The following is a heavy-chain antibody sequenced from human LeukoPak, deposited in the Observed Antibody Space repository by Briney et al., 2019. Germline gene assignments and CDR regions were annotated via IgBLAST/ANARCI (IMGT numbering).Heavy chain of an antibody. J-gene: IGHJ6*02. CDR1: GFTFDDYA. D-gene: IGHD2-15*01. CDR2: ISWNSGSI. Sequence: GRSLRLSCAASGFTFDDYAMHWVRQAPGKGLEWVSGISWNSGSIGYADSVKGRFTISRESAKNSLYLQMNSLRAGDTAVYYCARENTLTLYGMDVWGQGTTVTVSS. CDR3: ARENTLTLYGMDV. V-gene: IGHV3-9*01.